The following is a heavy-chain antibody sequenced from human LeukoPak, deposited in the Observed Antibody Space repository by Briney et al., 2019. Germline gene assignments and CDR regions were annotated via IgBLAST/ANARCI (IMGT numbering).Heavy chain of an antibody. CDR1: GFPFSSCW. J-gene: IGHJ4*02. Sequence: GGSLRLSCAAAGFPFSSCWMSWVRQAPGKGLEWVANIKQDGSDEYYVDSVKGRFTISRDNAKNSLYLQVNSLRVDDTAVYYCARLTGTTGFDYWGQGTLVTVSS. CDR2: IKQDGSDE. V-gene: IGHV3-7*01. CDR3: ARLTGTTGFDY. D-gene: IGHD1-1*01.